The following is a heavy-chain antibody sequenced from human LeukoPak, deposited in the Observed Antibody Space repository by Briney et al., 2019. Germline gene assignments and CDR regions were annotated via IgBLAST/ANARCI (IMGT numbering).Heavy chain of an antibody. CDR1: GYTFTGYY. CDR3: ARGSTSCYCVDI. J-gene: IGHJ3*02. CDR2: INPNSGGT. Sequence: ASVKVSCKASGYTFTGYYMHWVRQAPGQGLEWMGWINPNSGGTNYAQKFQGRVTMTRDTSISTAYMELSRLRSGDTAVYYCARGSTSCYCVDIWGQGTMVTVSS. V-gene: IGHV1-2*02. D-gene: IGHD2-2*01.